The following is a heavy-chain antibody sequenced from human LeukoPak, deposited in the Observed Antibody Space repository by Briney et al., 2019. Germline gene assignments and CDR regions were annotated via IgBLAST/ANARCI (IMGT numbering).Heavy chain of an antibody. J-gene: IGHJ4*02. V-gene: IGHV1-24*01. D-gene: IGHD3-9*01. CDR3: ATGPKLRYFDWPSSFDY. CDR2: FDPEDGET. CDR1: GYTLTELT. Sequence: ASVKVSCKVSGYTLTELTMHWVRQAPGKGLEWMGGFDPEDGETIYAQKFQGRVTMTEDTSTDPAYMELSSLRSEDTAVYYCATGPKLRYFDWPSSFDYWGQGTLVTVSS.